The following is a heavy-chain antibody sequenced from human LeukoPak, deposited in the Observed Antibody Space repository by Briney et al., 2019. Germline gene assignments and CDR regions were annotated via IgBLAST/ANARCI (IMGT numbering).Heavy chain of an antibody. Sequence: SQTLSLTCAISGDSVSSNSAAWNWTRQSPSRGLEWLGRTYYRSKWYNDYAVSVKSRITINPDTSKNQFSLQLNSVTPEDTAVYYCARAGEETTYYYYYGMDVWGQGTTVTVSS. CDR2: TYYRSKWYN. CDR1: GDSVSSNSAA. V-gene: IGHV6-1*01. J-gene: IGHJ6*02. CDR3: ARAGEETTYYYYYGMDV. D-gene: IGHD3-16*01.